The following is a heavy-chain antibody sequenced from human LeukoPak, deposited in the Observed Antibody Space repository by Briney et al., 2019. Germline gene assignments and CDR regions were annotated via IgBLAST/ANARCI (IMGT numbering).Heavy chain of an antibody. CDR1: GFTFSSYA. Sequence: GGSLRLSCAASGFTFSSYAMSWVRQAPGKGLEWVSAISGSGGSTYYADSVKGRSTISRDNSKNTLYLQMNSLRAEDTAVYYCAKPLTYYDFWSGYDFDYWGQGTLVTVSS. CDR3: AKPLTYYDFWSGYDFDY. D-gene: IGHD3-3*01. J-gene: IGHJ4*02. V-gene: IGHV3-23*01. CDR2: ISGSGGST.